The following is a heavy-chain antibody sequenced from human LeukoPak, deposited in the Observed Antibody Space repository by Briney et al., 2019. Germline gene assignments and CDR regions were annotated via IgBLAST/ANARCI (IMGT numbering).Heavy chain of an antibody. CDR1: GFTFSSYW. J-gene: IGHJ4*02. Sequence: GGSLRLSCTASGFTFSSYWMHWVRQAPGKGLVWVSRINSDGSTTTYADSVKGRFTISRDNAKNTLYLQMNSLGVEDTAVYYCARPHTGFDSWGQGTLVTVSS. CDR2: INSDGSTT. V-gene: IGHV3-74*01. CDR3: ARPHTGFDS.